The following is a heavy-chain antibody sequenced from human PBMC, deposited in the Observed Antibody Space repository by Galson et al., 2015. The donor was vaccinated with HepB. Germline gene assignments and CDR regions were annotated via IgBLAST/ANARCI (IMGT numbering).Heavy chain of an antibody. V-gene: IGHV3-7*03. CDR2: IKADGGEK. CDR3: ARYYYGSGTYYTGNYYFDC. CDR1: GFTFSNYS. Sequence: SLRLSCAASGFTFSNYSMTWVRQAPGKGLEWVANIKADGGEKYYVDSVKGRFTISRDNAEKSLYLQMNSLRAEDTAVYYCARYYYGSGTYYTGNYYFDCWGQGTLVTVSS. J-gene: IGHJ4*02. D-gene: IGHD3-10*01.